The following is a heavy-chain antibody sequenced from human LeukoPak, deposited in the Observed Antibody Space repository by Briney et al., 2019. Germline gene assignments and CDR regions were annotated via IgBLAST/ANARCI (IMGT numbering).Heavy chain of an antibody. CDR1: GYTFTSYD. CDR3: ARGVGRGGRPKYYFDY. Sequence: GASVKVSCKASGYTFTSYDINWVRQVTGQGLEWMGWMNPNSGNTGYAQKFQGRVTMTRDTSISTAYMELSSLRSEDTAVYYCARGVGRGGRPKYYFDYWGQGALVTVSS. CDR2: MNPNSGNT. V-gene: IGHV1-8*01. J-gene: IGHJ4*02. D-gene: IGHD2-15*01.